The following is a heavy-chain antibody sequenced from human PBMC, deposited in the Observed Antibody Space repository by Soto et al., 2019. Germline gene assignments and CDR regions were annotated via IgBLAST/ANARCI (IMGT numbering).Heavy chain of an antibody. CDR2: IYYSGST. D-gene: IGHD6-13*01. CDR1: GGSISSYY. Sequence: SETLSLTCTVSGGSISSYYWSWIRQPPGKGLEWIGYIYYSGSTNYNPSLKSRVTISVDTSKNQFSLKLSSVTAADTAVYYCERVIAAAVVDWFDPWGQGTLVTVS. V-gene: IGHV4-59*01. J-gene: IGHJ5*02. CDR3: ERVIAAAVVDWFDP.